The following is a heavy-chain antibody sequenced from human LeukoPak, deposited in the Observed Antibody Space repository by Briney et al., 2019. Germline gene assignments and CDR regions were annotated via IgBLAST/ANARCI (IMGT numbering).Heavy chain of an antibody. CDR1: GGFISSNY. CDR2: IHYNGIT. CDR3: AREQGGGSSFDY. Sequence: PSETLSLTCTVSGGFISSNYWSWIRQPPGKGLEWIGYIHYNGITNYNPSLKSRVTMSLDTSKNQLSLKLSSVTAADTAVYYCAREQGGGSSFDYWGQGTLVTVSS. D-gene: IGHD1-26*01. V-gene: IGHV4-59*12. J-gene: IGHJ4*02.